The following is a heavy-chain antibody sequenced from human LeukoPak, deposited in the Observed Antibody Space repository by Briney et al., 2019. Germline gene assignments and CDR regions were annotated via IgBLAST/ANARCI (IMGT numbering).Heavy chain of an antibody. CDR2: ISSSSSYI. J-gene: IGHJ3*02. CDR3: AILLRVAAAYDAFDI. D-gene: IGHD2-15*01. Sequence: GGSLRVYCAASGFTFSSYSMNWVRQAPGKGLEWVSSISSSSSYIYYADSVKGRFTISRDNAKNSLYLQMNSLRAEDTAVYYCAILLRVAAAYDAFDIWGQGTMVTVSS. V-gene: IGHV3-21*01. CDR1: GFTFSSYS.